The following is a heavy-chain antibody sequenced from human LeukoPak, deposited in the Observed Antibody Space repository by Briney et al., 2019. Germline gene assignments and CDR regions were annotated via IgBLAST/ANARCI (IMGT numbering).Heavy chain of an antibody. CDR1: GGSFSGYY. D-gene: IGHD3-3*01. Sequence: SETLSLTCAVYGGSFSGYYWSWIRQPPGKGLEWIGEINHSGSTNYNPSLKSRVTISVDTSKNQFSLKLSSVTAADTAVYYCARRVPSLDFWSGYYDYWGQGTLVTVSS. CDR3: ARRVPSLDFWSGYYDY. CDR2: INHSGST. V-gene: IGHV4-34*01. J-gene: IGHJ4*02.